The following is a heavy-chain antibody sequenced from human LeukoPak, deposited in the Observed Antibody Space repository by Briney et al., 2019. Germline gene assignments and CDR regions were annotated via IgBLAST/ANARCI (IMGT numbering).Heavy chain of an antibody. J-gene: IGHJ1*01. CDR1: GFTLSSYS. V-gene: IGHV3-48*04. D-gene: IGHD2-2*01. CDR2: ISSSGSTI. CDR3: ATYSSSNGREFQY. Sequence: GGSLRLSCAASGFTLSSYSMNWVRQAPGKGLEWVSYISSSGSTIYYADSVKGRFTISRDNAKNSLYLQMNSLRAEDTAVYYCATYSSSNGREFQYWGQGTLVTVSS.